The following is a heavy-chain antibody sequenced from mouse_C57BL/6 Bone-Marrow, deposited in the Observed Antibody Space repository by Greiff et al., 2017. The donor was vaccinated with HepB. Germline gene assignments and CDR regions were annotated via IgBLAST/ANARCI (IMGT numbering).Heavy chain of an antibody. D-gene: IGHD2-3*01. J-gene: IGHJ2*01. CDR3: TRGGWLLHY. V-gene: IGHV14-4*01. Sequence: VQLKESGAELVRPGASVKLSCTASGFNIKDDYMHWVKQRPEQGLEWIGWIDPENGDTEYASKFQGKATITADTSSNTAYLQLSSLTSEDTAVYYCTRGGWLLHYWGQGTTLTVSS. CDR1: GFNIKDDY. CDR2: IDPENGDT.